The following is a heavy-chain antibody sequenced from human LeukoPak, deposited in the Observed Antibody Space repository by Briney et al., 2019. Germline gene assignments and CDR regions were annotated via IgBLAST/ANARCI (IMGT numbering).Heavy chain of an antibody. D-gene: IGHD6-13*01. V-gene: IGHV3-30*18. CDR1: GFTFSSYE. J-gene: IGHJ4*02. CDR2: ISYDGSNK. Sequence: GGSLRLSCAASGFTFSSYEMNWVRQAPGKGLEWVAVISYDGSNKYYADSVKGRFTISRDNSKNTLYLQMNSLRAEDTAVYYCAKSPGSWYIDYWGQGTLVTVSS. CDR3: AKSPGSWYIDY.